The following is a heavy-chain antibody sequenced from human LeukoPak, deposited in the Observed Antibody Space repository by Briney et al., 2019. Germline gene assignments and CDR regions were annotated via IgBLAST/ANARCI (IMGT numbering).Heavy chain of an antibody. J-gene: IGHJ4*02. CDR1: GYSFTSHY. CDR2: INTNTGNP. CDR3: ARDSRSAPNYFDY. V-gene: IGHV7-4-1*02. Sequence: ASVKVSCKASGYSFTSHYMHWVRQAPGQGLEWMGWINTNTGNPTYAQGFTGRFVFSLDTSVSTAYLQISSLKAEDTAVYYCARDSRSAPNYFDYWGQGTPVTVSS.